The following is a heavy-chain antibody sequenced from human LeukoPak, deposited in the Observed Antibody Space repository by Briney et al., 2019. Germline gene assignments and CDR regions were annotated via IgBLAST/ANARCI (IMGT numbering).Heavy chain of an antibody. Sequence: SGTLSLTCAVSGGSISSSNWWSWVRQPPGKGLEWIGEIYHSGSTNYNPSLKSRVTISVDKSENQFSLKLSSVTAADTAVYYCARDMFLTGYYRFDYWGQGTLVTVSS. CDR2: IYHSGST. D-gene: IGHD3-9*01. J-gene: IGHJ4*02. V-gene: IGHV4-4*02. CDR3: ARDMFLTGYYRFDY. CDR1: GGSISSSNW.